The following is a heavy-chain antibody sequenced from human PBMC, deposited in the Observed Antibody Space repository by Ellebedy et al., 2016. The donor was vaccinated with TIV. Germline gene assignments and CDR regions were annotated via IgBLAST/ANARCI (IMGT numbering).Heavy chain of an antibody. Sequence: MPSETLSLTCTVSGGSISSYYWSWIRQPPGKGLEWIGYIYYSGSTNYNPSLKSRVTMSVDTSKNQFSLKLSSVTAADTAVYYCAREGKSRGWFDPWGQGTLVTVSS. V-gene: IGHV4-59*12. CDR2: IYYSGST. J-gene: IGHJ5*02. CDR3: AREGKSRGWFDP. D-gene: IGHD3-10*01. CDR1: GGSISSYY.